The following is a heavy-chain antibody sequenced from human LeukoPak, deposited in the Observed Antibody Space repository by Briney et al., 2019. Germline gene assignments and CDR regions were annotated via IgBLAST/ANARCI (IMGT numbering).Heavy chain of an antibody. CDR3: ASGRSYFDH. CDR1: GGSISSSTYY. CDR2: IYYSGST. J-gene: IGHJ4*02. V-gene: IGHV4-61*05. Sequence: PSETLSLTCTVSGGSISSSTYYWGWIRQPPGKGLEWIGYIYYSGSTNYNPSLKSRVTISVDTSKNQFSLKLSSVTAADTAVYYCASGRSYFDHWGQGTLVTVST.